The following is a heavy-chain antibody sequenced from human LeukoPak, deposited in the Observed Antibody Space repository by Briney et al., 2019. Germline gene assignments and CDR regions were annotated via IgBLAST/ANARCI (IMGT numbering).Heavy chain of an antibody. CDR2: INHSGST. CDR3: ARKTYSSGWYFDY. V-gene: IGHV4-34*01. Sequence: SETLSLTCAVYGGSFSGYYWSWIRQPPGKGLEWIGEINHSGSTNYNPSLKSRVTISVDTSKNQFSLKLSSVTAADTAVYYCARKTYSSGWYFDYWGQGTLVTVSS. CDR1: GGSFSGYY. D-gene: IGHD6-19*01. J-gene: IGHJ4*02.